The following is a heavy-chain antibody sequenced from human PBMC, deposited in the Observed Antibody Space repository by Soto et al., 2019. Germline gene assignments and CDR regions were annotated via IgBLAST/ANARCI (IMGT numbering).Heavy chain of an antibody. V-gene: IGHV1-69*02. CDR2: IIPILGIA. CDR1: GGTFSSYT. D-gene: IGHD4-17*01. CDR3: ARAATVTTSFDY. J-gene: IGHJ4*02. Sequence: XSVKVSCKASGGTFSSYTISWVRQAPGQGLEWMGRIIPILGIANYAQKFQGRVTITADKSTSTAYMELSSLRSEDTAVYYCARAATVTTSFDYWGQGTLVTVSS.